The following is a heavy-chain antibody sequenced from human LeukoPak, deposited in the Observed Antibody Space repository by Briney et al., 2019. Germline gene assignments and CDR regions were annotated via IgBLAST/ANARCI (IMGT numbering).Heavy chain of an antibody. D-gene: IGHD1-26*01. CDR3: AKGRIVGATSFDY. CDR2: VSHDGGRT. V-gene: IGHV3-23*01. Sequence: GGSLRLSCAASGFSISSYDMSWVRQAPGKGLEWVSGVSHDGGRTYYVDSVKGRLTISRDISKDSLDLKMNSLRAEDTAIYCCAKGRIVGATSFDYWGQGTLVTVSS. CDR1: GFSISSYD. J-gene: IGHJ4*02.